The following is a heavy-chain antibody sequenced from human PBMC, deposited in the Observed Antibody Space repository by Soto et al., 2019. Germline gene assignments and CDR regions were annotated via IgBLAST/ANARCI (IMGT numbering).Heavy chain of an antibody. J-gene: IGHJ4*02. CDR2: IYYSGST. CDR1: GGSISSSTYY. CDR3: ARHGPHYYYGSGSFGY. D-gene: IGHD3-10*01. V-gene: IGHV4-39*01. Sequence: SETLSLTCPVSGGSISSSTYYWGWIRQPPGKGLEWIGSIYYSGSTYYNQSLKSRVTISVDTSKKQFSLKLSSVTAADTAVYYCARHGPHYYYGSGSFGYWGQGSLVTVSS.